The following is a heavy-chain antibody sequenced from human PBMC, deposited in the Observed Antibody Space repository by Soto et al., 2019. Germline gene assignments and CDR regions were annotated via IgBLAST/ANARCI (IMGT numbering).Heavy chain of an antibody. J-gene: IGHJ6*02. Sequence: EVQLLESGGGLVQPGGSLRLSCAASGFTFSSYAMNWVRQAPGKGLEWVSGISGSGGSTYYVDSVKGRFTISRDNSKNTLYLQMNSLRAEDTAVYYCAKDRFGEYFYYGMDVWGQGTTVTVSS. D-gene: IGHD3-10*01. CDR3: AKDRFGEYFYYGMDV. V-gene: IGHV3-23*01. CDR2: ISGSGGST. CDR1: GFTFSSYA.